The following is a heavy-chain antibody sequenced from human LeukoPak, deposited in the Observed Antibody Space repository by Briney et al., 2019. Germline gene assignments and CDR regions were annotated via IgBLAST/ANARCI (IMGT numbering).Heavy chain of an antibody. J-gene: IGHJ6*03. D-gene: IGHD3-3*01. V-gene: IGHV4-31*03. CDR1: GGSISSSSYY. CDR3: ARAQKVGIFGVAYAYMDV. Sequence: SETLSLTCTVSGGSISSSSYYWSWIRQHPGKGLEWIGYIYYSGSTYYNPSLKSRVTISVDTSKNQFSLKLSSVTAADTAVYYCARAQKVGIFGVAYAYMDVWGKGTTVTVSS. CDR2: IYYSGST.